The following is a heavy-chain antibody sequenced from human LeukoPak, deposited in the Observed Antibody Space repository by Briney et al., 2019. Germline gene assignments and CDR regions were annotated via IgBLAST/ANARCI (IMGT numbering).Heavy chain of an antibody. Sequence: PGVSLRLSCAASGFTFSSYGMHWVRQAPGKGLEWVAAISDDGSNKYYADSVKGRFTISRDNSKNTVYLQMNSLRAEDTAVYYCAKDLENYYDSSGYVDYWGQGTLVTVSS. CDR2: ISDDGSNK. V-gene: IGHV3-30*18. J-gene: IGHJ4*02. CDR3: AKDLENYYDSSGYVDY. CDR1: GFTFSSYG. D-gene: IGHD3-22*01.